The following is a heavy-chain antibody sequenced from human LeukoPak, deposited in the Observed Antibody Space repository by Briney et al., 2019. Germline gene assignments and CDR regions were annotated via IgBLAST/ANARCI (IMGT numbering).Heavy chain of an antibody. Sequence: SETLSLTCAVYGGSFSGYYWSWIRQPPGKGLEWIGEINHSGSTNYNPSLKSRVTISVDTSKNQFSLKLSSVTAADTAVYYCARSYYGSGSYYKRYYYYMDVWGKGTTVTISS. CDR1: GGSFSGYY. J-gene: IGHJ6*03. D-gene: IGHD3-10*01. CDR3: ARSYYGSGSYYKRYYYYMDV. V-gene: IGHV4-34*01. CDR2: INHSGST.